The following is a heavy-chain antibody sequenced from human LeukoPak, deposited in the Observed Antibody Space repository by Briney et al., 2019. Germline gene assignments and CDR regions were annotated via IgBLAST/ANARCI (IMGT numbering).Heavy chain of an antibody. V-gene: IGHV3-23*01. CDR3: AKSDGDFWSGYYLDY. Sequence: GGSLRLSCAASGFTFSSYAMSWVHQAPGKGLEWVSAISGSGGSTYYADSVKGRFTISRDNSKNTLYLQMSSLRAEDTAVYYCAKSDGDFWSGYYLDYWGQGTLVTVSS. J-gene: IGHJ4*02. CDR1: GFTFSSYA. D-gene: IGHD3-3*01. CDR2: ISGSGGST.